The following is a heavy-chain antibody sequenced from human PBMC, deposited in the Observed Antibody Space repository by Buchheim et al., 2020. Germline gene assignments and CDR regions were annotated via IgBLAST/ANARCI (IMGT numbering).Heavy chain of an antibody. CDR1: GGSFSGYY. CDR2: INHSGST. Sequence: QVQLQQWGAGLLKPSETLSLTCAVYGGSFSGYYWSWIRQPPGKGLEWIGEINHSGSTNYNPSLKSRVTISVDTSKNQFSLKLSSVTAADTAVYYCARVNVHQLPRWIAVAVGMDVWGQGTT. D-gene: IGHD6-19*01. J-gene: IGHJ6*02. CDR3: ARVNVHQLPRWIAVAVGMDV. V-gene: IGHV4-34*01.